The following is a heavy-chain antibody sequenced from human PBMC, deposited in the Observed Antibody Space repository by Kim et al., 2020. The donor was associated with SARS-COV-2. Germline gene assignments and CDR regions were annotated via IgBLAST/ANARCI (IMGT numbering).Heavy chain of an antibody. CDR3: AKPRLPYCSGGSCYSDAFDI. CDR2: ISYDGSNK. J-gene: IGHJ3*02. D-gene: IGHD2-15*01. Sequence: GGYLRLSCAASGFTFSSYGMHWVRQAPGKGLEWVAVISYDGSNKYYADSVKGRFTISRDNSKNTLYLQMNSLRAEDTAVYYCAKPRLPYCSGGSCYSDAFDIWGQGTMVTVSS. V-gene: IGHV3-30*18. CDR1: GFTFSSYG.